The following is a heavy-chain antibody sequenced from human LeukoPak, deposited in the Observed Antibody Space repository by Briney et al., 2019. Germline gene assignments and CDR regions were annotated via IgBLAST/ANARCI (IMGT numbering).Heavy chain of an antibody. Sequence: PGESLRLSCAASGFTLTSYGMNCIRQAPVRGLEWVSSITSSSAVYYADSVKGRFTTSRDSANNSLYLQMSSLRAEDTALYYCTRAMVREWEPNISDSWGQGTLVTVSS. D-gene: IGHD1-26*01. V-gene: IGHV3-21*01. CDR1: GFTLTSYG. J-gene: IGHJ4*02. CDR3: TRAMVREWEPNISDS. CDR2: ITSSSAV.